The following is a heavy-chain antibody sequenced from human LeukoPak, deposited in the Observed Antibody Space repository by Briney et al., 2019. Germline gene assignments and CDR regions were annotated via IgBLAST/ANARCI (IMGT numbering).Heavy chain of an antibody. V-gene: IGHV1-18*01. J-gene: IGHJ4*02. CDR1: GYTFTSYG. CDR2: ISAYNGNT. CDR3: ARAPGYSSAYLEGPYYFDY. D-gene: IGHD3-22*01. Sequence: ASVKVSSKASGYTFTSYGISWVRQAPGQGLEWMGWISAYNGNTNYAQKLQGRVTMTTDTSTSTAYMELRSLRSDDTAVYYCARAPGYSSAYLEGPYYFDYWGQGTLVTVSS.